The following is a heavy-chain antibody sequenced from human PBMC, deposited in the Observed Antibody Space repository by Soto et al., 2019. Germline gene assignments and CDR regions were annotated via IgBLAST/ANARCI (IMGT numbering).Heavy chain of an antibody. V-gene: IGHV1-18*04. Sequence: ASVKVSCKSSGYTFTSYGIIWVRQAPGQGLEWMGWISAYNGNTNYAQKRQGRVTMTTDTSTSTAYMELRSLRSDDTAVYYCARERRKVGQQLGDYYYYGMDVWGQGTTVTSP. CDR2: ISAYNGNT. CDR3: ARERRKVGQQLGDYYYYGMDV. J-gene: IGHJ6*02. CDR1: GYTFTSYG. D-gene: IGHD6-13*01.